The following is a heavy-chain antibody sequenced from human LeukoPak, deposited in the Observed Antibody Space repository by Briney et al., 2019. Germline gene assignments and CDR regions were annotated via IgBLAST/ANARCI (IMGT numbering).Heavy chain of an antibody. J-gene: IGHJ6*02. CDR2: ISYSGST. V-gene: IGHV4-31*03. CDR1: GGSISSGGYY. D-gene: IGHD5-12*01. Sequence: PSETLSLTCTVSGGSISSGGYYWSWIRQHPGKGLEWIGYISYSGSTYYNPSLKSRVTISVDTSKNQFSLKLSSVAAADTAVYYCARLTTVATIYGMDVWGQGTTVTVSS. CDR3: ARLTTVATIYGMDV.